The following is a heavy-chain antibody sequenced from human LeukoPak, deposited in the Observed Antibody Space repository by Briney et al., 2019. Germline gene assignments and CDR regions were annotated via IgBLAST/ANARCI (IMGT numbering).Heavy chain of an antibody. CDR2: ISAYNGNT. CDR3: ARTYYYGSGSYFSY. CDR1: GYTFTSYS. Sequence: GASVKVSCKASGYTFTSYSISWVRQAPGQGLEWMGWISAYNGNTNYAQKLQGRVTMTTDTSTSTAYMELRSLRSDDTAVYYCARTYYYGSGSYFSYWGQGTLVTVSS. J-gene: IGHJ4*02. D-gene: IGHD3-10*01. V-gene: IGHV1-18*01.